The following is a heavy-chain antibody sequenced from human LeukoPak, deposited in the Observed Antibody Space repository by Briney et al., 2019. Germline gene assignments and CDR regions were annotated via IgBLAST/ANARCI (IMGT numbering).Heavy chain of an antibody. D-gene: IGHD2-2*01. CDR3: ARGGGYCSSTSCYFTPRHLVFDY. CDR1: GFTFSSYE. CDR2: ISSSGSTT. V-gene: IGHV3-48*03. J-gene: IGHJ4*02. Sequence: PGGSLRLSCAASGFTFSSYEMNWVRQAPGKGLEWVSYISSSGSTTYYADSVKGRFTISRDNAKNSLYLQMNSLRAEDTAVYYCARGGGYCSSTSCYFTPRHLVFDYWGQGTLVTVSS.